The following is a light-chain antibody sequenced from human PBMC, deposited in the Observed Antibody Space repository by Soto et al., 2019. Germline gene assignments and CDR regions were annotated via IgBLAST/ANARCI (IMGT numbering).Light chain of an antibody. Sequence: QSVLTQPASVSGSPGQSITISCTGTSSDVGAYKYVSWYQQHPGKAPKVVIYEVTNRPSGVSTRFSGSKSGNTASLTISGLQAGGEADYYLRSYTRSGTQVFGTGTK. J-gene: IGLJ1*01. V-gene: IGLV2-14*01. CDR3: RSYTRSGTQV. CDR1: SSDVGAYKY. CDR2: EVT.